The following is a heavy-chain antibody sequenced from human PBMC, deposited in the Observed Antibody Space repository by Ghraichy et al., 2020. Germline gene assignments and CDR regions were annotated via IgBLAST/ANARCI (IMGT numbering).Heavy chain of an antibody. CDR2: IYYSGST. Sequence: SETLSLTCTVSGGSISSSSYYWGWIRQPPGKGLEWIGSIYYSGSTYYNPSLKSRVTISVDTSKNQFSLKLSSVTAADTAVYYCASLGIAVAGTNDYWGQGTLVTVSS. CDR1: GGSISSSSYY. CDR3: ASLGIAVAGTNDY. J-gene: IGHJ4*02. V-gene: IGHV4-39*07. D-gene: IGHD6-19*01.